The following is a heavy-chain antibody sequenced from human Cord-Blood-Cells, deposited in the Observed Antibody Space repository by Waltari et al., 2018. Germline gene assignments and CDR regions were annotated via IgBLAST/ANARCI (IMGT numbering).Heavy chain of an antibody. CDR3: ARTSVSDTTVYCSGGSCYFDY. V-gene: IGHV4-39*01. J-gene: IGHJ4*02. D-gene: IGHD2-15*01. CDR2: IYYSGST. Sequence: QLQLQESGPGLVKPSETLSLTCTVPGGSISSSSYYWGWIRQPPGRGLEWIGRIYYSGSTHYNPSLKSRVTISVDTSKNQFSLKLSSVTAADTAVYYCARTSVSDTTVYCSGGSCYFDYWGQGTLVTVSS. CDR1: GGSISSSSYY.